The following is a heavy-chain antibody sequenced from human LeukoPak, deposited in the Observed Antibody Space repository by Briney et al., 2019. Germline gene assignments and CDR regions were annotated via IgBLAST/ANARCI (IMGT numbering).Heavy chain of an antibody. CDR2: INPNSGGT. CDR1: GYTFTSNY. Sequence: ASVKVSCKASGYTFTSNYIHWVRQAPGQGLEWMGWINPNSGGTNYAQKFQGWVTMTRDTSISTAYMELSRLRSDDTAVYYCARGQGNYFDYWGQGTLVTVSS. CDR3: ARGQGNYFDY. J-gene: IGHJ4*02. V-gene: IGHV1-2*04.